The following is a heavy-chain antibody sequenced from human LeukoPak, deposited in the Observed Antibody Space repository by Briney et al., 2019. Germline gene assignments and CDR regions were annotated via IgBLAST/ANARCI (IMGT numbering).Heavy chain of an antibody. D-gene: IGHD6-13*01. CDR2: IYYSGST. CDR1: GGSVSSGSYY. Sequence: SETLSLTCTVSGGSVSSGSYYWGWIRQPPGKGLEWVGSIYYSGSTYYNPSLKSRVTISVDTSKKQFSLKLNSVTAADTAVYYCAREVAASSWSYWGQGTLVTVSS. V-gene: IGHV4-39*01. CDR3: AREVAASSWSY. J-gene: IGHJ4*02.